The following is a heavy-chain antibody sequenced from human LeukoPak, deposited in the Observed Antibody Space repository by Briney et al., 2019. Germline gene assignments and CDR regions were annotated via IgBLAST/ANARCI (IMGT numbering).Heavy chain of an antibody. V-gene: IGHV3-21*01. D-gene: IGHD2-2*01. CDR1: GFTFSSYS. CDR3: ARVVPAAEGLS. J-gene: IGHJ4*02. Sequence: GGSLRLSCAASGFTFSSYSMNWVRQAPGKGLEWVSSISSSSSYIYYADSVKGRFTISRDNAKNPLYLQMNSLRAEDTAVYYCARVVPAAEGLSWGQGTLVTVSS. CDR2: ISSSSSYI.